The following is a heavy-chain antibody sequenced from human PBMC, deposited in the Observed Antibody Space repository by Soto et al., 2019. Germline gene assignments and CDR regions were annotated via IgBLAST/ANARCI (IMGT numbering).Heavy chain of an antibody. CDR2: IDPSSGTT. D-gene: IGHD2-15*01. CDR3: ARGAVVVPNGLIAGMDV. Sequence: VKVSCKPSGYSFSNFYVHWVRQAPGQGLEWMGIIDPSSGTTSYTQKFQERVTMTRDTSMSTVYMELSRLRSEDTAVYYCARGAVVVPNGLIAGMDVWGLGTTVTSP. CDR1: GYSFSNFY. V-gene: IGHV1-46*01. J-gene: IGHJ6*02.